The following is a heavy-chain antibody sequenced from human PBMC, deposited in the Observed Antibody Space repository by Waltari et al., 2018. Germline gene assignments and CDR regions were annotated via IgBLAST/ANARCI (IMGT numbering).Heavy chain of an antibody. CDR1: GFTFCSYA. J-gene: IGHJ4*02. Sequence: EVQLLESGGGLVQPGGSLGLSCAASGFTFCSYALSWVRRAPGKGVGWVSAISGSGGSTYYADSVKGRFTISRDNSKNTLYLQMNSLRAEDTAVYYCAKDRFLVQGAFDYWGQGTLVTVSS. D-gene: IGHD6-13*01. V-gene: IGHV3-23*01. CDR3: AKDRFLVQGAFDY. CDR2: ISGSGGST.